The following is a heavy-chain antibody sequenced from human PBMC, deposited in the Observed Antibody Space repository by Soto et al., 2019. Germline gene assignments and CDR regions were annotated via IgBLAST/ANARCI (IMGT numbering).Heavy chain of an antibody. Sequence: GGSLRLSCAASGFTFSSYSMNWVRQAPGKGLEWVSSISSSSSYIYYADSVKGRFTISRDNAKNSLYLQMNSLRAEDTAVYYCARGEVRYCSSTSCYDAFDIWGQGTMVTVSS. CDR3: ARGEVRYCSSTSCYDAFDI. D-gene: IGHD2-2*01. J-gene: IGHJ3*02. CDR1: GFTFSSYS. CDR2: ISSSSSYI. V-gene: IGHV3-21*01.